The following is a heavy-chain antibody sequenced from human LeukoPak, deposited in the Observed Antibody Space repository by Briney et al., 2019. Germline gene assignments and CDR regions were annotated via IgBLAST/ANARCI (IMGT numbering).Heavy chain of an antibody. D-gene: IGHD1-26*01. CDR3: AGGHYPLEY. J-gene: IGHJ4*02. CDR1: GGSINSGY. V-gene: IGHV4-59*01. CDR2: LYPSGST. Sequence: SETLSLTCSVSGGSINSGYWSWVRQPPGKGMEWIGLLYPSGSTNYNPSLTSRVTISVDTSRTQFSLKLSSMTAADTAVYYCAGGHYPLEYWGQGTLVTVSS.